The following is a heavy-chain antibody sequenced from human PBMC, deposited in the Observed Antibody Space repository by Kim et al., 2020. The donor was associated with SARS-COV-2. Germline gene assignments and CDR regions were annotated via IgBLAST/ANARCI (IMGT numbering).Heavy chain of an antibody. Sequence: SETLSLTCTVSGGSISSGDYYWSWIRQPPGKGLEWIGYIYYSGSTYYNPSLKSRVTISVDTSKNQFSLKLSSVTAADTAVYYCARATSGYYKDLDYWGQGTLVTVSS. CDR2: IYYSGST. CDR3: ARATSGYYKDLDY. V-gene: IGHV4-30-4*01. J-gene: IGHJ4*02. CDR1: GGSISSGDYY. D-gene: IGHD3-3*01.